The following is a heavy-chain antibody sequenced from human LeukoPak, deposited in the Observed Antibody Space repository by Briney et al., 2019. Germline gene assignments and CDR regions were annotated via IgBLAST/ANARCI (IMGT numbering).Heavy chain of an antibody. J-gene: IGHJ6*02. CDR1: GYTFTSFG. D-gene: IGHD6-13*01. Sequence: ASVKVSCKASGYTFTSFGISWVRQAPGQGLEWMGWISAYNGNTSYAQKLQGRVTMTTDTSTNTAYMELRSLRSDDTALYYCARGFRIAAAGTYYYYYGMDVWGQGTTVTVS. V-gene: IGHV1-18*01. CDR2: ISAYNGNT. CDR3: ARGFRIAAAGTYYYYYGMDV.